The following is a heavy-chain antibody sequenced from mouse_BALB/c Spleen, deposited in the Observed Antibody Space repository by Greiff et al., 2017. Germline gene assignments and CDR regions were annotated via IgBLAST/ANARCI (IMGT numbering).Heavy chain of an antibody. CDR3: ARNYDYDGFAY. D-gene: IGHD2-4*01. Sequence: QVQLQQPGADLVKPGASVKLSCKASGYTFTSYWMHWVKQRPGQGLEWIGEINPSNGRTNYNEKFKSKATLTVDKSSSTAYMQLSSLTSEDSAVYYCARNYDYDGFAYWGQGTLVTVSA. CDR1: GYTFTSYW. CDR2: INPSNGRT. J-gene: IGHJ3*01. V-gene: IGHV1S81*02.